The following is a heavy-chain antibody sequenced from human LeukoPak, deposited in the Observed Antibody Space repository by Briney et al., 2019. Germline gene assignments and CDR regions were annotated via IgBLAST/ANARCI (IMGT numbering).Heavy chain of an antibody. CDR2: IYYSGST. J-gene: IGHJ4*02. Sequence: PSETLSLTCTVSGGPISSSSYYWGWIRQPPGKGLEWIGNIYYSGSTYYNPSLKSRVTISIDTSKNQFSLRLSSVTAADTAVYYCASGDYGGNSGSFDYWGQGTLVTVSS. CDR1: GGPISSSSYY. V-gene: IGHV4-39*07. D-gene: IGHD4-23*01. CDR3: ASGDYGGNSGSFDY.